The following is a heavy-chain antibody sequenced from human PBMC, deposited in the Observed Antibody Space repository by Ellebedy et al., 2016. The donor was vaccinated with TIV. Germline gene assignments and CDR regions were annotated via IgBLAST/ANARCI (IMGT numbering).Heavy chain of an antibody. CDR3: ARVTTMVRGVIRCLDV. J-gene: IGHJ6*02. Sequence: AASVKVSCKASGYTFINYGISWVRQTPGQGLEWMGWISAYNGNTKYAQRLQGRVTMTTDTSTSTVYMELRSLRSDDTAVYYCARVTTMVRGVIRCLDVWGHGTTVTVSS. CDR1: GYTFINYG. V-gene: IGHV1-18*01. CDR2: ISAYNGNT. D-gene: IGHD3-10*01.